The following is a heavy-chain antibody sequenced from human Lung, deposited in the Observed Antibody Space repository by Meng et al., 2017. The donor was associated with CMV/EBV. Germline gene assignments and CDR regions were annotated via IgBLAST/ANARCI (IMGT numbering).Heavy chain of an antibody. CDR3: ARGPSHCVSGKCYISAREFDY. V-gene: IGHV1-18*01. CDR2: ISAYNGNT. Sequence: ASVKVSXKASGYTFTSYGISWVRQAPGQGLEWMGWISAYNGNTNYAQKLQGRVTMTTGTSTSTAYMELTGLTSEDTAVYYCARGPSHCVSGKCYISAREFDYWGPGTLAXVSS. J-gene: IGHJ4*02. CDR1: GYTFTSYG. D-gene: IGHD2-2*02.